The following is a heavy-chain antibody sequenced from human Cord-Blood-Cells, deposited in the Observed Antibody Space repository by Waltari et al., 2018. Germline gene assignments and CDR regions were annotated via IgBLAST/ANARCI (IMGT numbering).Heavy chain of an antibody. D-gene: IGHD3-10*01. CDR3: ARGGYITRVQGVIKAFDS. CDR2: IIPISGTA. Sequence: QVQLVQSGAEVKKPGSSVKVSCKASGGTFSSYAISWVRPAPGQGLEGMGGIIPISGTANYAQKFQGRGTITADKSTGTAYRELSSLRSEDTAVDYCARGGYITRVQGVIKAFDSWGQGTMVTVS. V-gene: IGHV1-69*06. CDR1: GGTFSSYA. J-gene: IGHJ3*02.